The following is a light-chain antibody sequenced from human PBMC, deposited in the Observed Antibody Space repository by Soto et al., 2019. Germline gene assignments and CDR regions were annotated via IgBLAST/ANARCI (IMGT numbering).Light chain of an antibody. J-gene: IGKJ2*01. Sequence: DIEMTQSPSTLSASVGDRVTITCRASHSISAWLAWYQQKPGKTPKLLIYKASNLQCGVPSRFSGSGSGTEFTLTISSLQPEDCATYYCQQYKGSPSTFGQGTKLEIK. V-gene: IGKV1-5*03. CDR1: HSISAW. CDR3: QQYKGSPST. CDR2: KAS.